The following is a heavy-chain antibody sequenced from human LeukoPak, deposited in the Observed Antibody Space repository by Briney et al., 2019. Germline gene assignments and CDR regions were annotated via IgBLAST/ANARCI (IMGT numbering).Heavy chain of an antibody. CDR3: ARDLYCSSTSCDYFDY. CDR2: INPNSGGT. Sequence: ASAKVSCKASGYTFTGYYMHWVRQAPGQGLEWMGWINPNSGGTNYAQKFQEKGTMTRDTSISTAYMELSRLTADDTAVYFSARDLYCSSTSCDYFDYWGQGTLVTVSS. CDR1: GYTFTGYY. D-gene: IGHD2-2*01. J-gene: IGHJ4*02. V-gene: IGHV1-2*02.